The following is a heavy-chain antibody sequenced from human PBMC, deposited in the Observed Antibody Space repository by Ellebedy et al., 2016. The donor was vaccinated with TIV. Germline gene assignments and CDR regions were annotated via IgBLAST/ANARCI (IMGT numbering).Heavy chain of an antibody. CDR1: GGSISSYH. J-gene: IGHJ5*01. CDR2: IYHSGTT. D-gene: IGHD5-12*01. Sequence: SETLSLTCTVSGGSISSYHWSWIRQPPGKGLEWIGYIYHSGTTKYNPSLKSRGTIAVDTSRNQFPLKLSSVTAADTAVYYCASLKAVRDISRYNYFDSWGQGTLVTVSA. V-gene: IGHV4-59*01. CDR3: ASLKAVRDISRYNYFDS.